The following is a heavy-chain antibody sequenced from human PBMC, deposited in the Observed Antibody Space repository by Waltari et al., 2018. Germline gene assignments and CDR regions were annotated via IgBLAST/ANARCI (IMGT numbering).Heavy chain of an antibody. J-gene: IGHJ4*02. CDR1: GVTFSSYA. V-gene: IGHV1-69*01. D-gene: IGHD7-27*01. Sequence: QVQLVQSGAEVKKPGSSVKVSCKASGVTFSSYAISWVRQAPGQGREWMGGIIPICGTANYAQKFQGRVTITADESTSTAYMELSSLRSEDTAVYYCARDGAGGELDYWGQGTLVTVSS. CDR2: IIPICGTA. CDR3: ARDGAGGELDY.